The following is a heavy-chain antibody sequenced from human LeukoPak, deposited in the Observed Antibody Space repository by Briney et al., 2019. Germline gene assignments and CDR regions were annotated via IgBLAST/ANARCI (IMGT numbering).Heavy chain of an antibody. CDR3: ARDRKQWLRGPFDP. J-gene: IGHJ5*02. CDR1: GGSISSYY. D-gene: IGHD6-19*01. V-gene: IGHV4-59*01. Sequence: SETLSLTCTVSGGSISSYYWNWIRQPPGKGLEWIGYFYSGSTNYNPSLKSRVIISMDTSKSQLSLKLTSVTAEDTAVYYCARDRKQWLRGPFDPWGQGTLVTVSS. CDR2: FYSGST.